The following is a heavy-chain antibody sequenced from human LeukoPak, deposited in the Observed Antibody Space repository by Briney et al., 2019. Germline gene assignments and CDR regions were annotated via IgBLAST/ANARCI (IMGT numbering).Heavy chain of an antibody. V-gene: IGHV3-30*04. Sequence: GKSLRLSCAASGFTFSSFAMHWVRQAPGRGLEWVAAISYHWSNTYYADSVKGRFTISRDNSKNTLYLQMNSLRAEDTAVYFCARETGDYDSNGYYSYWGQGTLVTVSS. CDR3: ARETGDYDSNGYYSY. D-gene: IGHD3-22*01. J-gene: IGHJ4*02. CDR2: ISYHWSNT. CDR1: GFTFSSFA.